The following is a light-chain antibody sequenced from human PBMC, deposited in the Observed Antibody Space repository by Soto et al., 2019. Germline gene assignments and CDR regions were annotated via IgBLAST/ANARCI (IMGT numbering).Light chain of an antibody. CDR2: AAS. CDR3: QRYNNGPPVT. CDR1: QDTNNY. J-gene: IGKJ3*01. Sequence: DIQMTQSPSSLSASVGDRVTITCRASQDTNNYLAWYQQKPGKPPKLLIYAASTLQSGVPSRFSGGGSGTDFTLTINSLQPEDVATYYCQRYNNGPPVTFGPGTKV. V-gene: IGKV1-27*01.